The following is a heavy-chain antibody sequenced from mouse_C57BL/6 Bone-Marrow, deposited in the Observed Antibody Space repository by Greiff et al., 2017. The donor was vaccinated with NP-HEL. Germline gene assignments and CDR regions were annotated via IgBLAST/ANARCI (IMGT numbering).Heavy chain of an antibody. CDR2: ISDGGSYT. CDR1: GFTFSSYA. V-gene: IGHV5-4*03. Sequence: EVKPMESGGGLVKPGGSLKLSCAASGFTFSSYAMSWVRQTPEKRLEWVATISDGGSYTYYPDNVKGRFTISRDNAKNNLYLQMSHLKSEDTAMYYCARRGPYFDYWGQGTTLTVSS. CDR3: ARRGPYFDY. J-gene: IGHJ2*01. D-gene: IGHD3-3*01.